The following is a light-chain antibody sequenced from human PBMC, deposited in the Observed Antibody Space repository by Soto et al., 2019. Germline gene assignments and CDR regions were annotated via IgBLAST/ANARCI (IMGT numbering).Light chain of an antibody. CDR3: QSYDSSLSGSVV. CDR1: SSNIGAGYD. V-gene: IGLV1-40*01. Sequence: QSVLTQPPSVSGAPGQRVIISCTGSSSNIGAGYDVHWYQQLPGTAPKLLIYGNNNRPSGVPDRFSGSKSGTSASLAITGLQAEAEADYYGQSYDSSLSGSVVFGGGTKLTVL. J-gene: IGLJ2*01. CDR2: GNN.